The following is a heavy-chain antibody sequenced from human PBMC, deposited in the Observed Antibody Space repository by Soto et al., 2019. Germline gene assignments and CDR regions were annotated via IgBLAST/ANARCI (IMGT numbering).Heavy chain of an antibody. V-gene: IGHV1-2*02. CDR3: ARDPMVRPVGTGYYGMDV. CDR2: INPNSGGT. Sequence: QVQLVQSGAEVKKPGASVKVSCKASGYTFTGYYMHWVRQAPGQGLEWMGWINPNSGGTNYAQKFQGRVTMTRDTSISTAYMELSRLRSDDTAVYYCARDPMVRPVGTGYYGMDVWGQGTTVTVSS. D-gene: IGHD3-10*01. CDR1: GYTFTGYY. J-gene: IGHJ6*02.